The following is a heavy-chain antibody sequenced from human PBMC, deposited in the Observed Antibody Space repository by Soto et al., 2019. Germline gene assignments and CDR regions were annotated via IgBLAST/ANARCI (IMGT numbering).Heavy chain of an antibody. Sequence: PGGSLRLSCAASGFTFSSYAMHWVRQAPGKGLEWVAVISYDGSNKYYADSVKGRFTISRDNSKNTLYLQMNSLRAEDTAVYYCARDLLKGXVGATERIYYYYYGMDVWGQGTTVTVSS. J-gene: IGHJ6*01. CDR2: ISYDGSNK. V-gene: IGHV3-30-3*01. CDR1: GFTFSSYA. CDR3: ARDLLKGXVGATERIYYYYYGMDV. D-gene: IGHD1-26*01.